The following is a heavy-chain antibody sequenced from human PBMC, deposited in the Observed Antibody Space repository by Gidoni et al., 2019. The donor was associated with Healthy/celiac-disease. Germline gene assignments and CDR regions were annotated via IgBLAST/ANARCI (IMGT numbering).Heavy chain of an antibody. D-gene: IGHD2-2*01. CDR2: MSSSSSYI. CDR3: ARDRGQLRLGYYYGMDV. Sequence: EVHLVESGGGLVKPGGSLRLSCAASGFPFSSYSMNWVRQAQGKGLEWVSSMSSSSSYIYYADSVKGRFTISRDNAKNSLYLQMNRLRAEDTAVYYGARDRGQLRLGYYYGMDVWGQGTTVTVSS. CDR1: GFPFSSYS. J-gene: IGHJ6*02. V-gene: IGHV3-21*01.